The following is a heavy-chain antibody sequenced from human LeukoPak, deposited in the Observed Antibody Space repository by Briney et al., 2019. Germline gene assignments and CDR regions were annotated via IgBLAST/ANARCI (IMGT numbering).Heavy chain of an antibody. CDR1: GYSFTSYW. V-gene: IGHV5-51*01. CDR2: IYPGDSET. Sequence: GESLKISCKGPGYSFTSYWIGWLRQMPEKGLEWMGIIYPGDSETRYSPSFQGHVTISADKSISAAYLQWSSLQASDTAMYYCARCRGGGSCYSPGYWGQGTLVTVSS. D-gene: IGHD2-15*01. J-gene: IGHJ4*02. CDR3: ARCRGGGSCYSPGY.